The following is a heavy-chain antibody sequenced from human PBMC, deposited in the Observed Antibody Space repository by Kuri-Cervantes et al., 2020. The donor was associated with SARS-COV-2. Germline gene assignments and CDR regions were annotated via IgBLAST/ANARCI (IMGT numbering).Heavy chain of an antibody. Sequence: WGTLSLTCAVYGGSFSGYYWSWIRQPPGKGLEWIGQINHSGSTNYNPSLKSRVTISVDTTKNQFSLKLSSVTAADTAVYYCARDPHYYDTNGQDYPWYFDLWGRGTLVTVSS. CDR2: INHSGST. V-gene: IGHV4-34*01. CDR1: GGSFSGYY. J-gene: IGHJ2*01. D-gene: IGHD3-22*01. CDR3: ARDPHYYDTNGQDYPWYFDL.